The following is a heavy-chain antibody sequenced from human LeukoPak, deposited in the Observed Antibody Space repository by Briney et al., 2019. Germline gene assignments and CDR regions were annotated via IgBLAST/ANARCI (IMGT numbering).Heavy chain of an antibody. CDR3: AREFDY. CDR1: GYTFTGYY. J-gene: IGHJ4*02. V-gene: IGHV1-8*03. CDR2: MNPNSGNT. Sequence: GASVKVSCKASGYTFTGYYMHWVRQAPGQGLEWMGWMNPNSGNTGYAQKFQGRVTITRNTSISTAYMELSSLRSEDTAVYYCAREFDYWGQGTLVTVSS.